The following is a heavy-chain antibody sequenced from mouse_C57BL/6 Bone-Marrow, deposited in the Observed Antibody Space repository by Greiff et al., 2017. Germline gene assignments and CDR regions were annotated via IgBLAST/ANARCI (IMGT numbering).Heavy chain of an antibody. J-gene: IGHJ4*01. CDR2: INPSSGYT. V-gene: IGHV1-7*01. D-gene: IGHD3-3*01. CDR1: GYTFTSYW. CDR3: AREGPEDY. Sequence: QVQLQQSGAELAKPGASVKLSCKASGYTFTSYWMHWVKQRPGQGLEWIGYINPSSGYTKYNQKFKDKATVTADKSSSTAYMQLRSLTYEDSAVYYCAREGPEDYWGQGTSVTVSS.